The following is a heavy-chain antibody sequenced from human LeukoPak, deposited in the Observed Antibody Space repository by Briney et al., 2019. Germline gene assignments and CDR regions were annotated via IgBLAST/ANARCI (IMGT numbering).Heavy chain of an antibody. D-gene: IGHD3-22*01. V-gene: IGHV1-18*01. CDR3: ARVPPYDSSPYRFDY. CDR2: ISAYNGNT. Sequence: ASVKVSCKASSHTFTTYGIRWGRQAPGQGREWMGWISAYNGNTNCAQKLQGRVTMTTDTSTSTAYMELRSLRSDDTAVYYCARVPPYDSSPYRFDYWGQGTLVTVSS. CDR1: SHTFTTYG. J-gene: IGHJ4*02.